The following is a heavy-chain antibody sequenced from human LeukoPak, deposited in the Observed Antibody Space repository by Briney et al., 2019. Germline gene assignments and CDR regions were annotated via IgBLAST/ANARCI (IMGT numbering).Heavy chain of an antibody. J-gene: IGHJ3*02. D-gene: IGHD3-22*01. Sequence: SVKVSCKASGDSFDSYGVRWVRQAPGQGLEWLRCIGAFNGNTNYAQNLQGRVTMTADTSTTTAYMELRSLSSVDTAVYYCARDFLSYDGSENHFEDTFEIWGQGTMVIVSS. CDR3: ARDFLSYDGSENHFEDTFEI. V-gene: IGHV1-18*01. CDR2: IGAFNGNT. CDR1: GDSFDSYG.